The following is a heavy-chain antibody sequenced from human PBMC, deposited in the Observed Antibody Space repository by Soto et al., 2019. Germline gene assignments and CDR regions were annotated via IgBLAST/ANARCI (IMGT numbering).Heavy chain of an antibody. CDR2: ISGGST. CDR3: ATSGSKPRFDS. Sequence: GGSLRLSCSASGFIFSTYAMHWVRQAPGKGLEYVSAISGGSTYYADSVKGRFTISIDTSKNTLYLQMNSLRAEDTAVYYCATSGSKPRFDSWGQGNLVTVSS. J-gene: IGHJ4*02. CDR1: GFIFSTYA. D-gene: IGHD1-26*01. V-gene: IGHV3-64*04.